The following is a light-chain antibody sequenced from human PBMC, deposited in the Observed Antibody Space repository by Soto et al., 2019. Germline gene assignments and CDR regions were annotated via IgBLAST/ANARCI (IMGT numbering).Light chain of an antibody. CDR2: GAS. V-gene: IGKV3-15*01. CDR3: QQYNNWPPDRT. J-gene: IGKJ1*01. Sequence: EIVMTQSPATLSVSPGERATLSCRASQSVGSNLAWYQQKPGQAPRLLIYGASTRATGIPARVSGRGSGTEFTLTLSSLQSEDFAIYFCQQYNNWPPDRTFGQGTKVEIK. CDR1: QSVGSN.